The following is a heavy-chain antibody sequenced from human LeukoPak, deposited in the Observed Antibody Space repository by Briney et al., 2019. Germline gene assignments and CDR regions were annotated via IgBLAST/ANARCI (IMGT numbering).Heavy chain of an antibody. Sequence: SETLSLTCTVSGGSISSYYWSWIRQPAGKGLEWIGRIHTSGSTNYSPSLKSRVTMSVDTSKNQFSLKLNSVAAADTAVYYCARSSEYYFGPWGQGTLVTVSS. CDR2: IHTSGST. V-gene: IGHV4-4*07. J-gene: IGHJ5*02. CDR3: ARSSEYYFGP. CDR1: GGSISSYY. D-gene: IGHD2/OR15-2a*01.